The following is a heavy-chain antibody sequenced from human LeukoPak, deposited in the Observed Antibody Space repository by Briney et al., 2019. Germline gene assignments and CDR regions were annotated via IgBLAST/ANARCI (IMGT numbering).Heavy chain of an antibody. CDR1: GGSISSSSYY. Sequence: SETLSLTCTVSGGSISSSSYYWGWIRQPPGKGLEWIGSLYYTGNTYYNPSLKSRVTISLDTSKNQFSLKVNSMTAADTAVYYCTKSDGSGLIRICGRGTVVTVSS. V-gene: IGHV4-39*07. CDR2: LYYTGNT. CDR3: TKSDGSGLIRI. J-gene: IGHJ3*02. D-gene: IGHD3-22*01.